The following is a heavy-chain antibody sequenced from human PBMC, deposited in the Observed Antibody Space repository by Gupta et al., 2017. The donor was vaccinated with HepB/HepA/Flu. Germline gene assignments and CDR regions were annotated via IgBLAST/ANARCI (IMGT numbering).Heavy chain of an antibody. CDR1: GFTFSSYS. CDR3: ARVDQEVPAAPIDY. CDR2: ISSSSSYI. Sequence: EVQLVESGGGLVKPGGSLRLSCAASGFTFSSYSMNWVRQAPGKGLEWVSSISSSSSYIYYADSVKGRFTISRDNAKNSLYLQMNSLRAEDTAVYYCARVDQEVPAAPIDYWGQGTLVTVSS. J-gene: IGHJ4*02. D-gene: IGHD2-2*01. V-gene: IGHV3-21*01.